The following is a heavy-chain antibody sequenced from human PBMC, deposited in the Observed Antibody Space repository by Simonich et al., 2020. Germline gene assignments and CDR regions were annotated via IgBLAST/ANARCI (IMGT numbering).Heavy chain of an antibody. J-gene: IGHJ2*01. Sequence: QVQLVQSGAEVKKPGASVKVSCKASGYTFTGYYMHWVRQAPGQGLEWMGWSNPNSGGTNDAKTCQGRVTMTRETSISKAYMERSRLRSDDTAVYYCARGGLGHWYFDLWGRGTLVTVSS. CDR3: ARGGLGHWYFDL. D-gene: IGHD6-25*01. CDR1: GYTFTGYY. CDR2: SNPNSGGT. V-gene: IGHV1-2*02.